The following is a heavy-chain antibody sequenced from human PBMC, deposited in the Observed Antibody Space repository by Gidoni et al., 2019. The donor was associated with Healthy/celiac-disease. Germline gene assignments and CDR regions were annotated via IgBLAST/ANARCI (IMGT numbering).Heavy chain of an antibody. Sequence: EVQLLESGGGLVQPGGSLRLSCAASGFPFSSYAMSWVRQAPGKGLEWVSAISGSGGSTYYADSVKGRFTISRDNSKNTLYLQMNSLRAEDTAVYYCAKALYNWNDAYYFDYWGQGTLVTVSS. CDR1: GFPFSSYA. D-gene: IGHD1-20*01. CDR3: AKALYNWNDAYYFDY. V-gene: IGHV3-23*01. J-gene: IGHJ4*02. CDR2: ISGSGGST.